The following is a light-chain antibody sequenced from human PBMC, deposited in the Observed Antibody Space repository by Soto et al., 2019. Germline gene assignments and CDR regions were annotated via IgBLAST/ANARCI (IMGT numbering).Light chain of an antibody. CDR1: QSISRS. CDR2: DAS. CDR3: HQYNSWPPGT. J-gene: IGKJ2*01. V-gene: IGKV3-15*01. Sequence: IMMSQFPFVLSVSPGDRATLSCRASQSISRSLAWYQQKPGQAPRLLISDASTRATGIPARFSGSGSGTEFTLTISSLQSEDFALYYCHQYNSWPPGTFGQGTKVDIK.